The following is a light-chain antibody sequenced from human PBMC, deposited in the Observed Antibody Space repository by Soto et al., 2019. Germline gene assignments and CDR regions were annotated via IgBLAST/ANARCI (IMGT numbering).Light chain of an antibody. V-gene: IGKV3-20*01. CDR3: QQYGSART. CDR2: GAS. CDR1: QSVSSSY. J-gene: IGKJ1*01. Sequence: EIVLTQSPGTLSLSPGERATLSCRASQSVSSSYLAWYQQKPGQAPTLLIYGASSRATGIPDRFSGSGSGTDCTRTISRLEPEDFAVYYCQQYGSARTFVQGTKVEIK.